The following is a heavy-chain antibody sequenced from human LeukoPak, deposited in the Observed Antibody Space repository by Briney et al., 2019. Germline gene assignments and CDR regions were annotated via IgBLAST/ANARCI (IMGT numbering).Heavy chain of an antibody. Sequence: KPSETLSLTCAVYGGSFSGYYWSWIRQPPGKGLEWIGEINHSGSTNYNPSLKSRVTISVDTSKNQFSLKLSSVTAADTAVYYCARAGEYSGYDFNYWGQGTLVTVSS. D-gene: IGHD5-12*01. CDR2: INHSGST. CDR1: GGSFSGYY. J-gene: IGHJ4*02. V-gene: IGHV4-34*01. CDR3: ARAGEYSGYDFNY.